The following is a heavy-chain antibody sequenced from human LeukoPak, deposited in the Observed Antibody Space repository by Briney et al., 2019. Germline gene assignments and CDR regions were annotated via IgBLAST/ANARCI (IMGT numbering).Heavy chain of an antibody. Sequence: GGSLRLSCAASGFTFSRYWMHWVRQAPGKGLVWVSNINSDGSKRNHADSVKGRFTISRDNAKNTLYLQMNCLRAEDTAVYYCVRDDGSYSLDYWGQGTLVTVSS. D-gene: IGHD1-26*01. J-gene: IGHJ4*02. CDR2: INSDGSKR. CDR1: GFTFSRYW. V-gene: IGHV3-74*01. CDR3: VRDDGSYSLDY.